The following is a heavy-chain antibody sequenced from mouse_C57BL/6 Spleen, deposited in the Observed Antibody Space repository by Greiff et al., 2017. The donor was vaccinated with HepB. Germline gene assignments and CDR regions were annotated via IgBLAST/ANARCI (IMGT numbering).Heavy chain of an antibody. CDR3: ARGLGALYFDV. CDR2: IHPNSGST. CDR1: GYTFTSYW. V-gene: IGHV1-64*01. J-gene: IGHJ1*03. Sequence: QVQLQQPGAELVKPGASVKLSCKASGYTFTSYWMHWVKQRPGKGLEWIGMIHPNSGSTNYNEKFKSKATLTVDKSSSTAYMQLSSLTSEDSAVYYCARGLGALYFDVWGTGTTVTVSS. D-gene: IGHD4-1*01.